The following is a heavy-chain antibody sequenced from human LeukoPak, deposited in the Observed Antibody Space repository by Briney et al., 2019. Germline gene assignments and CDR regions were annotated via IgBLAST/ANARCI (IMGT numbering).Heavy chain of an antibody. CDR1: GFSLSTSGVG. CDR2: IYWDDDK. V-gene: IGHV2-5*02. J-gene: IGHJ3*02. CDR3: AHSHYYDSSGGAFDI. Sequence: ESGPTLVNPTQTLTLTCTFSGFSLSTSGVGVGWIRQPPGKALEWLALIYWDDDKRYSPSLKSRLTITKDTSKNQVVLAMTNMDPVDTATYCCAHSHYYDSSGGAFDIWGQGTRVTVSS. D-gene: IGHD3-22*01.